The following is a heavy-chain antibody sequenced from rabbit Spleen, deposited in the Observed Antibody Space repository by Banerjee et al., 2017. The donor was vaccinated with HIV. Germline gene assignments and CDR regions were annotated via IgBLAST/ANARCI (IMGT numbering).Heavy chain of an antibody. CDR2: IYVGSGGGT. Sequence: QEHLVESGGGLVQPEGSLKLSCKASGFDFSTYSMSWVRQAPGKGLEWIACIYVGSGGGTKYASWAKGRFTISKTSSTTVTLQMTSLTAADTATYFCARDTGTSFSSYGMDLWGQGTLVTVS. J-gene: IGHJ6*01. CDR1: GFDFSTYS. V-gene: IGHV1S45*01. CDR3: ARDTGTSFSSYGMDL. D-gene: IGHD7-1*01.